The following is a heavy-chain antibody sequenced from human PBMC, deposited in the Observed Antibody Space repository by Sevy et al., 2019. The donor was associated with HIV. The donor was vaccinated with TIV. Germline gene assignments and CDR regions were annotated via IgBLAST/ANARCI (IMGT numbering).Heavy chain of an antibody. CDR1: GYTFTSYG. CDR3: ARTKAVGGIAVAGIGAFDI. D-gene: IGHD6-19*01. Sequence: ASVKVSCKASGYTFTSYGISWVRQAPGQGLEWMGWISAYNGNTNYAQKLQGRVTMTTDTSTSTAYMELRSLRSDDTAVYYCARTKAVGGIAVAGIGAFDIWGQWTMVTVSS. V-gene: IGHV1-18*04. CDR2: ISAYNGNT. J-gene: IGHJ3*02.